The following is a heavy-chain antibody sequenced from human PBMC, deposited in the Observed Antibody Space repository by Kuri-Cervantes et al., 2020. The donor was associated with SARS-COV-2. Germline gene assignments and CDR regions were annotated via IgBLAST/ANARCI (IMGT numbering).Heavy chain of an antibody. CDR1: GFTFSSYA. J-gene: IGHJ6*02. CDR2: ISGSGGST. CDR3: AKGGEADNHYYYSDGMDV. D-gene: IGHD3-16*01. V-gene: IGHV3-23*01. Sequence: GESLKISCAASGFTFSSYAMSWVRQAPGKGLEWVSAISGSGGSTHYADSVKGRFTISRDNSKNTLYLQMNSLRAEDTAVYYCAKGGEADNHYYYSDGMDVWGQGTTVTVSS.